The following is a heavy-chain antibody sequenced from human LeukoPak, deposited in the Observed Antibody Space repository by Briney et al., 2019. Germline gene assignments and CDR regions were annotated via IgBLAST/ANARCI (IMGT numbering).Heavy chain of an antibody. V-gene: IGHV3-66*01. D-gene: IGHD3-22*01. CDR2: IYSGGST. CDR3: ARDSWSSGYYGPTYYYYYGMDV. CDR1: GFTFRSYW. Sequence: GGSLRLSCAASGFTFRSYWMSWVRQAPGKGLEWVSVIYSGGSTYYADSVKGRFTISRDNSKNTLYLQMNSLRAEDTAVYYCARDSWSSGYYGPTYYYYYGMDVWGQGTTVTVSS. J-gene: IGHJ6*02.